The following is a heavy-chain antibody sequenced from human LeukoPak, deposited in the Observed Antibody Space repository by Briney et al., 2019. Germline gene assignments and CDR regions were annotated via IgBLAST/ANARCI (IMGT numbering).Heavy chain of an antibody. V-gene: IGHV1-2*02. CDR1: GYTFTNYY. Sequence: ASMTDSFKASGYTFTNYYIHWVRQAPGQGLEWMGWMNPNSGARTYAQKFQGRVTLTRDTSINTAYMELSRLTSDDTAVYYCVRDEYDSSGYYEFWGKGALVTVSS. CDR3: VRDEYDSSGYYEF. J-gene: IGHJ4*02. CDR2: MNPNSGAR. D-gene: IGHD3-22*01.